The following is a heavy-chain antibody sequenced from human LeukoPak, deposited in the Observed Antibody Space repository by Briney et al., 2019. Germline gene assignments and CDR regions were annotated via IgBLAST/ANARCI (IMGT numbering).Heavy chain of an antibody. V-gene: IGHV3-48*01. CDR3: AKDARSFGGTYFDY. CDR1: GFTFSSYS. CDR2: ISSSSSTI. Sequence: GGSLRLSCAASGFTFSSYSMNWVRQAPGKGLEWVSYISSSSSTIYYADSVKGRFTISRDTSKTTLYLQMNSLRAEDTAIYYCAKDARSFGGTYFDYWGQGIQVTVSS. J-gene: IGHJ4*02. D-gene: IGHD4-23*01.